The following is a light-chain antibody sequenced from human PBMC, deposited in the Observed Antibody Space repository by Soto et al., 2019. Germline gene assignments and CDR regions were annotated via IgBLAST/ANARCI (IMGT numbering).Light chain of an antibody. Sequence: IVLTQSPATLSLSPGERATLSCRASQSRNSYLAWFQQKPGQAPRLLIYDAFNRATGIPARFRGSGSGTDFTLSISSLEPEDVAVYYCQQRRAWPLTFGGGTKVEIK. CDR3: QQRRAWPLT. V-gene: IGKV3-11*01. CDR2: DAF. CDR1: QSRNSY. J-gene: IGKJ4*01.